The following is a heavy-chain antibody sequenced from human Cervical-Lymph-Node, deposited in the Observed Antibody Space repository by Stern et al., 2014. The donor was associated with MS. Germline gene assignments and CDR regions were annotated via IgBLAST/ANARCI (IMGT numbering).Heavy chain of an antibody. CDR1: RFTFSSYS. Sequence: EVQLVESGGGLVKPGGSLRLSCAASRFTFSSYSMNWVRQAPGQGLEWVSCISSSSSYIYYADSVKGRFTISRDKNSLYLQMNSLRAEDTAVYYCARDSLGRYYDSSGYYDSPCDYWGQGTLVTVSS. D-gene: IGHD3-22*01. CDR3: ARDSLGRYYDSSGYYDSPCDY. V-gene: IGHV3-21*01. J-gene: IGHJ4*02. CDR2: ISSSSSYI.